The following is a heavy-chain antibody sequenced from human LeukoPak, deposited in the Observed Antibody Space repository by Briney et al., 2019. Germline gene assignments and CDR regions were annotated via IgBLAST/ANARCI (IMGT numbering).Heavy chain of an antibody. CDR1: GYTVTRYG. J-gene: IGHJ4*02. D-gene: IGHD1-26*01. V-gene: IGHV1-18*01. Sequence: ASVKVSCKASGYTVTRYGMSWVRQAPGQGLEWMGWISGSNGNTNYAQKLQGRVTMTTDTSTGTAYMELRSRRSDDTAVYYCARSGRGTYYYFDYWGQGTLVTVSS. CDR2: ISGSNGNT. CDR3: ARSGRGTYYYFDY.